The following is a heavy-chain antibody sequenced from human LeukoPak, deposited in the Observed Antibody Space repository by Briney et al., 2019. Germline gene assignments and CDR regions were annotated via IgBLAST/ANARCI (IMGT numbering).Heavy chain of an antibody. V-gene: IGHV1-18*01. CDR2: ISTYDGNA. CDR3: ARAPSGFTYGPGDH. Sequence: EASVKVSCKASGYSFTSYGITWVRQAPGQGLEWMGWISTYDGNANYAQKLQGRVTMTTDTSTITAYMELRSLRSDDTAVYYCARAPSGFTYGPGDHWGQGTLFTVSS. J-gene: IGHJ4*02. CDR1: GYSFTSYG. D-gene: IGHD5-18*01.